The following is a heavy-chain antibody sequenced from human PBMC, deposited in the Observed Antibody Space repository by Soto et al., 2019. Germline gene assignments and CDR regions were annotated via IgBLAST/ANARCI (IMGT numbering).Heavy chain of an antibody. J-gene: IGHJ4*02. Sequence: SVTLSLTCTVSGGSMINSSYYWRWVRQTPGKGLEWIGHVFHNGRTYYNPSLKGRVGILVDTSRNQFSLNLNSMTVADTAVYYCARWVEVSLDYFDSWGQGIPVTVSS. CDR3: ARWVEVSLDYFDS. V-gene: IGHV4-30-4*01. D-gene: IGHD1-1*01. CDR2: VFHNGRT. CDR1: GGSMINSSYY.